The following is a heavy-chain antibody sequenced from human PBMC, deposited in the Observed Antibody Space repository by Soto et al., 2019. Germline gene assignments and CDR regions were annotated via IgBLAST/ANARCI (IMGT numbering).Heavy chain of an antibody. CDR1: GGSMIAYY. CDR3: ARVRGTAGKRYFDY. CDR2: TYYSGST. Sequence: SETLSITCTVSGGSMIAYYWNWMRQPPGKGLQWIGYTYYSGSTTYNPSLKSRVTISVDSSKNQFSLKLDSVTPADTAVYYCARVRGTAGKRYFDYWGPGTLVTVSS. V-gene: IGHV4-59*01. D-gene: IGHD6-13*01. J-gene: IGHJ4*02.